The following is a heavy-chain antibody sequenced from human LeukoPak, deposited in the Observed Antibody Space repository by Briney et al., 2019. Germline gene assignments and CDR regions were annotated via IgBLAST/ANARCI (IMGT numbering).Heavy chain of an antibody. V-gene: IGHV3-21*01. CDR2: ISSSSSYI. CDR1: GFTFSSYS. J-gene: IGHJ4*02. D-gene: IGHD6-19*01. CDR3: AREEQWSPDFFGY. Sequence: GGSLRLSCAASGFTFSSYSMNWVRQAPGKGLEWVSSISSSSSYIYYADSVKGRFTISRDNAKNSLYLQMNSLRAEDTAVYYCAREEQWSPDFFGYWGQGTLVTVSS.